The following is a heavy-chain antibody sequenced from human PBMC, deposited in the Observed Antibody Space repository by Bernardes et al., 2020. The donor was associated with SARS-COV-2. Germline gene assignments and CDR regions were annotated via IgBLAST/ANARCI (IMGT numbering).Heavy chain of an antibody. CDR3: ARDLSHLVRRGFDL. CDR2: IYYSGST. V-gene: IGHV4-59*01. D-gene: IGHD3-10*01. J-gene: IGHJ2*01. CDR1: GGSIGSYY. Sequence: SETLSLTCTVSGGSIGSYYWAWIRQPPGKGLEWIGYIYYSGSTNYNPSLKSRVTISVDRSQNQFSLNLSSVTPAATALYYCARDLSHLVRRGFDLWGRGTLVTVSS.